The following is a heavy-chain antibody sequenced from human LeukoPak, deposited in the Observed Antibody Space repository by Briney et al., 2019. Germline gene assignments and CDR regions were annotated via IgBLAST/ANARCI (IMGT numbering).Heavy chain of an antibody. D-gene: IGHD3-10*01. CDR1: GFTFSSYA. Sequence: PGGSLRLSCAASGFTFSSYAMSWVRQAPGKGLEWVSAISGSGGSTYYADSVKGRFTISRDNSKNTLYLQMNSLRAEDTAVYYCARVGKLLRSFDYWGQGTLVTVSS. V-gene: IGHV3-23*01. CDR3: ARVGKLLRSFDY. J-gene: IGHJ4*02. CDR2: ISGSGGST.